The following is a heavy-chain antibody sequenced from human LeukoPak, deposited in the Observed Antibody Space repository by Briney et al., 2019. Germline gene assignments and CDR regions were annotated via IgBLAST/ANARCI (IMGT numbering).Heavy chain of an antibody. V-gene: IGHV1-18*01. CDR3: ARVLRYDFWSAYYFDY. CDR1: GYTFNSYD. D-gene: IGHD3-3*01. J-gene: IGHJ4*02. Sequence: ASVKVSCKASGYTFNSYDISWVRQAPGQGLEWMAGISTYNGNTNYAQKVQGRATMTTDSSTSTAYMELRSLRSDDTAVYYCARVLRYDFWSAYYFDYWGQGTLVTVSS. CDR2: ISTYNGNT.